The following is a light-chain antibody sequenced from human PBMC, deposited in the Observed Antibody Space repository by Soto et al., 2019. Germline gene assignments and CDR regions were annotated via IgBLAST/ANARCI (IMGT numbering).Light chain of an antibody. Sequence: IVMTQSPSTLSLSPGERATLSCRSSQSVSSNLAWYQQKPGQAPRLLIYGASTRATGIPARFSGSGSGTEFTLTISSLQSEDFAVYYCQQYNNWPRRTFGQGTKVDIK. CDR1: QSVSSN. CDR3: QQYNNWPRRT. CDR2: GAS. J-gene: IGKJ1*01. V-gene: IGKV3-15*01.